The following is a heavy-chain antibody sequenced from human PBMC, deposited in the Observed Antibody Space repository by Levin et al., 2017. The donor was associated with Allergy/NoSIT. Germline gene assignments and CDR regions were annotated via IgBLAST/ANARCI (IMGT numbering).Heavy chain of an antibody. J-gene: IGHJ4*02. CDR2: LTSTGSGT. V-gene: IGHV3-23*01. CDR1: GFTFSSHG. CDR3: AREMGDVNVRLFDY. Sequence: GGSLRLSCAVSGFTFSSHGMSWVRQAPGKGLEWVSALTSTGSGTYYADSVKGRFTISRDNSKDTLYLQMNSLRAEDTALYYCAREMGDVNVRLFDYWGQGTLVTVSS. D-gene: IGHD1-26*01.